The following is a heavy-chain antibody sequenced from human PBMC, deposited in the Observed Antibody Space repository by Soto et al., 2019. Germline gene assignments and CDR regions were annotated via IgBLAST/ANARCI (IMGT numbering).Heavy chain of an antibody. J-gene: IGHJ4*02. Sequence: PSETLSLTCSVSGGTIGDYSWNWIRRPPGKGLEWLGYIFYRGETKYNPSHSLWSRVSISTSNNKVSLTLTSVTAADTAVYFCERGSNSNLEGPIVWGPGTLVTVS. D-gene: IGHD4-4*01. CDR1: GGTIGDYS. CDR3: ERGSNSNLEGPIV. V-gene: IGHV4-59*13. CDR2: IFYRGET.